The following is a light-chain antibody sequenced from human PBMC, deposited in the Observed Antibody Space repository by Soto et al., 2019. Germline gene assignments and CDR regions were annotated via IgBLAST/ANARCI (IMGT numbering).Light chain of an antibody. CDR1: SSNIGSHT. CDR2: SNT. Sequence: QSVLTQPPSASGTPGQTIAISCSGGSSNIGSHTVNWYQQLPGTAPRLLIYSNTQRPSGVPDRFSGSKSGTSASLAISGLQSEYEGDYYGAAWDDSLNGVVFGGGTKLTVL. V-gene: IGLV1-44*01. J-gene: IGLJ2*01. CDR3: AAWDDSLNGVV.